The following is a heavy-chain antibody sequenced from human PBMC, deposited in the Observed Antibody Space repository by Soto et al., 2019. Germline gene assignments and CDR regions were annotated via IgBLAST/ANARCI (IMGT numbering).Heavy chain of an antibody. CDR2: IYHSGST. V-gene: IGHV4-4*02. J-gene: IGHJ4*02. CDR1: SGSISSSNW. D-gene: IGHD3-9*01. Sequence: SETLSLTCAVSSGSISSSNWWSWVRQPPGKGLEWIGEIYHSGSTNYNPSLKSRVTISVDKSKNQFSLKLNSVTAADSAVYLCARLEGLATISYYFDFWGPGALVTSPQ. CDR3: ARLEGLATISYYFDF.